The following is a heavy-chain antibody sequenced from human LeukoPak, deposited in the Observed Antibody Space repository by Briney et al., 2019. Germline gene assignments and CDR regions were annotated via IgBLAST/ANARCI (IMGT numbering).Heavy chain of an antibody. CDR1: GFTFSSYA. CDR3: ARDSRVAVAGTSWFDP. J-gene: IGHJ5*02. Sequence: GGSLRLSCAASGFTFSSYAMHWVRQAPGKGLEWVAVISYDGSNKYYADSVKGRFTISRGNSKNTLYLQMNSLRAEDTAVYYCARDSRVAVAGTSWFDPWGLGTLVTVSS. V-gene: IGHV3-30*04. CDR2: ISYDGSNK. D-gene: IGHD6-19*01.